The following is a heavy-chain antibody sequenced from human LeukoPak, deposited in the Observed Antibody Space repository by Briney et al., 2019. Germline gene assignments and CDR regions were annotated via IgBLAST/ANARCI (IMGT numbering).Heavy chain of an antibody. CDR1: FGSINSYY. J-gene: IGHJ4*02. V-gene: IGHV4-59*08. CDR3: ARGTRINYFDD. Sequence: SETLSLTCTVSFGSINSYYWSWIRQPPGKGLEWIGYIYYSGSTNYNPSLKSRVTISVDTSKNQFSLKLSSVTAADTAIYYCARGTRINYFDDWGQGTLVTASS. D-gene: IGHD2/OR15-2a*01. CDR2: IYYSGST.